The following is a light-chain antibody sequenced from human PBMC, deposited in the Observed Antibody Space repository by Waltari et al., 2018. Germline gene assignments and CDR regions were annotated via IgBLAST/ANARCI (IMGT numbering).Light chain of an antibody. CDR1: HSVNWY. J-gene: IGKJ4*01. Sequence: EIVLTQSPATLSLSPGERATLSCRASHSVNWYLAWYQQRPGQAPRLLIYDASNRATGIPARFSGSGSETDFTLTISSPQPEDSAVYYCQQRRNWPLTFGGGTKVEIK. CDR3: QQRRNWPLT. V-gene: IGKV3-11*01. CDR2: DAS.